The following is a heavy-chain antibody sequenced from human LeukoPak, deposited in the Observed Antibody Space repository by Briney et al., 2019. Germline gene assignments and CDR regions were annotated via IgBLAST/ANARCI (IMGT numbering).Heavy chain of an antibody. Sequence: GGSLRLSCAASGFTFSSYGMHWCRQAPGKGLEWGAFILSDGSNKYYADSVKGRITISRDNSNNSLYLQMNSLRAEDTAVYYCATQGNILVVPPAPDYWGQGTLVTVSS. V-gene: IGHV3-30*02. CDR2: ILSDGSNK. D-gene: IGHD2-2*01. CDR3: ATQGNILVVPPAPDY. CDR1: GFTFSSYG. J-gene: IGHJ4*02.